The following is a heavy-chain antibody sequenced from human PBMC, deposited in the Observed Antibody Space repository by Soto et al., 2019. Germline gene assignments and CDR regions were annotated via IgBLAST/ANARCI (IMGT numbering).Heavy chain of an antibody. D-gene: IGHD3-10*01. Sequence: EVQLLESGGGLVQPGGSLRLSCAASGFTFSSYAMSWVRQAPGKGLEWVSAISGSGGSTYYADSVKGRFTISRDNSKNTLYLQMNSLRAEDTAVYYCAKDRSRYYGSGSYYWYAYWGQGTLVTVSS. V-gene: IGHV3-23*01. J-gene: IGHJ4*02. CDR1: GFTFSSYA. CDR3: AKDRSRYYGSGSYYWYAY. CDR2: ISGSGGST.